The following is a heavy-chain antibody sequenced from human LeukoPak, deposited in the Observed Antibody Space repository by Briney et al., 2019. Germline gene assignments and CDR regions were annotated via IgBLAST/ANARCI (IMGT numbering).Heavy chain of an antibody. CDR1: GGSFSGYY. V-gene: IGHV4-34*09. CDR2: IYYSGST. D-gene: IGHD2-2*01. Sequence: SETLSLTCAVYGGSFSGYYWSWIRQPPGKGLEWIGYIYYSGSTYYNPSLKSRVTISVDTSKNQFSLKLSSVTAADTAVYYCARAGGVVVPAHFDPWGQGTLVTVSS. CDR3: ARAGGVVVPAHFDP. J-gene: IGHJ5*02.